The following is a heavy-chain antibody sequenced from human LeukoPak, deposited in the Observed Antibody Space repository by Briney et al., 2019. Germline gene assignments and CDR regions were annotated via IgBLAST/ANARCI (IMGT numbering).Heavy chain of an antibody. D-gene: IGHD1-26*01. CDR3: ARVRGSSGSYEYYHYMDV. CDR2: INTSGST. J-gene: IGHJ6*03. Sequence: SETLSLTCTVSGGSISYFYWSWIRQPAGKGLEWIGRINTSGSTNYNPSLKSRVTMSVDTSKKQFSLKLSSVTAADTAVYYCARVRGSSGSYEYYHYMDVWGKGTTVTISS. V-gene: IGHV4-4*07. CDR1: GGSISYFY.